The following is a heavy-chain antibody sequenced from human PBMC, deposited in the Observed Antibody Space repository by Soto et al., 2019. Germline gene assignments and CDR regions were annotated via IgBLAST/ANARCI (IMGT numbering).Heavy chain of an antibody. V-gene: IGHV3-23*01. D-gene: IGHD4-4*01. J-gene: IGHJ6*02. CDR3: TKAPSYTHHMDL. CDR1: GFTCSNFV. Sequence: PGGSLRLSCATSGFTCSNFVMRWVRQTPGKGLECVSTITSTGGDTYYTDSVKGRFTISRDNSKNTLYLQMSSLRAEDTALYYCTKAPSYTHHMDLWGQGTTVTASS. CDR2: ITSTGGDT.